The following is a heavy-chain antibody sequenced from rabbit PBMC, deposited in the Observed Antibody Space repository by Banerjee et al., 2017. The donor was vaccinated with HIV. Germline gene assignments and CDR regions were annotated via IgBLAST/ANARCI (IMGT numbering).Heavy chain of an antibody. V-gene: IGHV1S40*01. CDR1: GFSFGSSHY. D-gene: IGHD4-2*01. J-gene: IGHJ6*01. CDR2: IYAGSTGTT. Sequence: QSLEESGGDLVKPGASLTLTCTASGFSFGSSHYMCWVRQAPGKGLEWIGCIYAGSTGTTHYASWAKGRFTISKTSSTTVTLQMTSLTAADTATYFCARGAGIHYADLWGPGTLVTVS. CDR3: ARGAGIHYADL.